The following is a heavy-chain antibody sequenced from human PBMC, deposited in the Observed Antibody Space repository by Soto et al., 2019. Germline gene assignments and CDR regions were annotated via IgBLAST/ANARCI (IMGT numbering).Heavy chain of an antibody. CDR1: GFSFTTYW. CDR2: IDPSDSYS. Sequence: PGESLKISCTGSGFSFTTYWITWVRQMPGKGLEYMGRIDPSDSYSTYSPSFQGHVTISADKSITTAYLHWSTLKASDTAIYYCARLTGLRSVYLYYGVDVWGPGTKVTVSS. CDR3: ARLTGLRSVYLYYGVDV. V-gene: IGHV5-10-1*01. D-gene: IGHD2-8*01. J-gene: IGHJ6*02.